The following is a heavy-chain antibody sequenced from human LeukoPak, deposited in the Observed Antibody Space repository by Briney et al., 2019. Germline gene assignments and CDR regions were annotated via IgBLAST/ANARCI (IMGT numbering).Heavy chain of an antibody. V-gene: IGHV4-39*01. CDR3: ARHNRGWTYYYGSGSYYTWFDP. D-gene: IGHD3-10*01. J-gene: IGHJ5*02. CDR1: SGSISTSNYY. Sequence: SETLSLTCTVSSGSISTSNYYWGWVRQPPGKALEWIGNIFYSGSTYYSPSLKSRVTISLDTSRNQFSLKLNSVTAADTAVYYCARHNRGWTYYYGSGSYYTWFDPWGQGTLVTVSS. CDR2: IFYSGST.